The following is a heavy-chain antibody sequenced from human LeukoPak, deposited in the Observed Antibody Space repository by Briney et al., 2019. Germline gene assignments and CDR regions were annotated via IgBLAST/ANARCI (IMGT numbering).Heavy chain of an antibody. V-gene: IGHV1-2*02. Sequence: ASVRLSCKASGYTFTGYYMHWVRQAPGQGLEWMGWINPNSGGTNYAQKFQGRVTMTRDTSISTAYMELSRLRSDDTAVYYCARVRYNWNDDALFDYWGQGSLPTVPS. CDR2: INPNSGGT. CDR1: GYTFTGYY. CDR3: ARVRYNWNDDALFDY. J-gene: IGHJ4*01. D-gene: IGHD1-1*01.